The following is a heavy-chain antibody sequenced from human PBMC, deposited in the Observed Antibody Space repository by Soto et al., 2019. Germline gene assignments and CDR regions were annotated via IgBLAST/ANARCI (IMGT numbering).Heavy chain of an antibody. CDR3: AILHDLATYYSYMDV. CDR1: GYSFTSYW. D-gene: IGHD3-3*01. V-gene: IGHV5-51*01. Sequence: PGESLKISCKGSGYSFTSYWIGWVRQMPGKGLEWMGIIYPGDSDTRYSPSFQGQVTISADKSISTAYLQWSSLKASDTAMYYCAILHDLATYYSYMDVWGKGTTVTAP. J-gene: IGHJ6*03. CDR2: IYPGDSDT.